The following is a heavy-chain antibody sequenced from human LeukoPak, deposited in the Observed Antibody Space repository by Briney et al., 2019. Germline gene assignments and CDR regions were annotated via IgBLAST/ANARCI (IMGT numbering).Heavy chain of an antibody. CDR1: GFTVSTTS. V-gene: IGHV3-30*04. CDR3: ATAHYDSSGYYYDY. Sequence: GGSLRLFCAACGFTVSTTSMHWVRQAPGKGLEGVAVISFDGDDKYYSDSLKDRFTISRDNAKNSLSLQLNSLRAEDTAVYYCATAHYDSSGYYYDYWGQGTLVTVSS. J-gene: IGHJ4*02. D-gene: IGHD3-22*01. CDR2: ISFDGDDK.